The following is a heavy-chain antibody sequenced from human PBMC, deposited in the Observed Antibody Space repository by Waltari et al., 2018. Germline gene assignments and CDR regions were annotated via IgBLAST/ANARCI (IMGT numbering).Heavy chain of an antibody. CDR1: GFTFSSYS. Sequence: EVQLVESGGGLVKPGGSLRLSCAASGFTFSSYSMNWVRQAPGKGLEWVANIKQDGSEKYYVDSVKGRFTISRDNAKNSLYLQMNSLRAEDTAVYYCARESLSTWAFDIWGQGTMVTVAS. D-gene: IGHD2-2*01. CDR3: ARESLSTWAFDI. V-gene: IGHV3-7*01. CDR2: IKQDGSEK. J-gene: IGHJ3*02.